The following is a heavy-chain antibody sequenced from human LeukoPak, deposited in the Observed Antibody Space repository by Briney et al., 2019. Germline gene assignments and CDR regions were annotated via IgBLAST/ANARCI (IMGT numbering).Heavy chain of an antibody. CDR2: ISRSSSTI. CDR1: EFTFSSYS. Sequence: GGSLRLSCAASEFTFSSYSMNWVRQAPGKGLEWVSYISRSSSTIYYADSVKGRFTISRDDSKNTAYLQMNSLKTEDTAVYYCTYGYSSSRHPYYFDYWGQGTLVTVSS. D-gene: IGHD6-13*01. V-gene: IGHV3-48*01. J-gene: IGHJ4*02. CDR3: TYGYSSSRHPYYFDY.